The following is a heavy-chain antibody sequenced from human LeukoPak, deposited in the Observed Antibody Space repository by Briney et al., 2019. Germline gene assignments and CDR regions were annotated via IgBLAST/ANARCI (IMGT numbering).Heavy chain of an antibody. CDR3: ARHFAFSYYYMDV. CDR1: GGYIGSYY. CDR2: IYYSGST. J-gene: IGHJ6*03. Sequence: PSETLSLTCTVSGGYIGSYYWSWIRQPPGKGLEWIGYIYYSGSTNYNPSLKSRVTISVDTSKNQFSLKLSSVTAADTAVYYCARHFAFSYYYMDVWGKGTTVTVSS. V-gene: IGHV4-59*08.